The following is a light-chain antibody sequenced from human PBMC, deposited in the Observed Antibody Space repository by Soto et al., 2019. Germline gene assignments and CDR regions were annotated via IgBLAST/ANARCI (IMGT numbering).Light chain of an antibody. Sequence: QSALTQPPSASGSPGRSVTISCSGTSSDVGDYNSVSWYQQHPGKAPKLMIYEVSKRPSGVPDRFSGSKSGNAASLTVSGLQAEDEADYYCCSYACSNIWVFGGGTKVTVL. CDR1: SSDVGDYNS. CDR3: CSYACSNIWV. V-gene: IGLV2-8*01. CDR2: EVS. J-gene: IGLJ3*02.